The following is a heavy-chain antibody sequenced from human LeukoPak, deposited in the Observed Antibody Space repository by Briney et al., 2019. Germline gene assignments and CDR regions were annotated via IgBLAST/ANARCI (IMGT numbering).Heavy chain of an antibody. J-gene: IGHJ6*03. CDR2: ISSSGSTI. Sequence: QPGGSLRLSCAASGFTFSGYEMNWVRQASGKGLEWVSYISSSGSTIYYADSVKGRFTISRDNAKNSLYLQMNSLRAEDTAVYYCARDGIYYYGSGSYRGRYYYYMDVWGKGTTVTISS. D-gene: IGHD3-10*01. CDR1: GFTFSGYE. V-gene: IGHV3-48*03. CDR3: ARDGIYYYGSGSYRGRYYYYMDV.